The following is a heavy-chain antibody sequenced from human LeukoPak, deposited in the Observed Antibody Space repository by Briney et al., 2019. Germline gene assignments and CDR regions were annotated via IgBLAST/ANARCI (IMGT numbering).Heavy chain of an antibody. CDR2: IDPNSGGT. CDR1: GYTFTGYY. D-gene: IGHD5-18*01. V-gene: IGHV1-2*06. CDR3: ARGPHDTAYYFDQ. Sequence: ASVKVSCKASGYTFTGYYIHWVRQAPGQGPEWMGRIDPNSGGTNYALKFQGRVTMTRDTPITTAYMDLSRLRSDDTAVYYCARGPHDTAYYFDQWGQGTLVTVSS. J-gene: IGHJ4*02.